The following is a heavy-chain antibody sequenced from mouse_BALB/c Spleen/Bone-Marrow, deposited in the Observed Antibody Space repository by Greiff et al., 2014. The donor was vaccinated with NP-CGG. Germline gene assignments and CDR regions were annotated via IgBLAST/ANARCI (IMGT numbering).Heavy chain of an antibody. Sequence: QVQLKESGPELVKPGASVEISCKASGYAFSSSWMNWGKERPGQGLEWIGRIYPRDGDTYYNAKFKGKATLTADKSSSTAYMQLSSLTSVDSAVYFFARWDDGNYWGQGTTLTVPS. J-gene: IGHJ2*01. D-gene: IGHD4-1*01. CDR3: ARWDDGNY. CDR2: IYPRDGDT. CDR1: GYAFSSSW. V-gene: IGHV1-82*01.